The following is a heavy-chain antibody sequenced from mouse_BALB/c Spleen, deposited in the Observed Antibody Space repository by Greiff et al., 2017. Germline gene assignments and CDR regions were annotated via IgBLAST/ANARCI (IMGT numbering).Heavy chain of an antibody. V-gene: IGHV5-17*02. J-gene: IGHJ2*01. CDR3: ARGSYYFDY. Sequence: EVQGVESGGGLVQPGGSLKLSCAASGFTFSSFGMHWVRQAPEKGLEWVAYISSGSSTIYYADTVKGRFTISRDNPKNTLFLQMTSLRSEDTAMYYCARGSYYFDYWGQGTTLTVSS. CDR2: ISSGSSTI. CDR1: GFTFSSFG.